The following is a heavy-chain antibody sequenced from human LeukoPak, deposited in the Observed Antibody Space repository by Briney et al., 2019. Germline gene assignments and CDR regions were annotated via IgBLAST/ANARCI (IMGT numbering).Heavy chain of an antibody. CDR3: AKRWYFDWLLYDYFDY. D-gene: IGHD3-9*01. CDR2: ISGSGGST. J-gene: IGHJ4*02. CDR1: GFTFSSYA. Sequence: GGSLRLSCAASGFTFSSYAMSWVRQAPGKGLEWVSAISGSGGSTYYADSVKGRFTISRDNSKNTLYLQMNSLRAEDTAVYYCAKRWYFDWLLYDYFDYWGQGTLVTVSS. V-gene: IGHV3-23*01.